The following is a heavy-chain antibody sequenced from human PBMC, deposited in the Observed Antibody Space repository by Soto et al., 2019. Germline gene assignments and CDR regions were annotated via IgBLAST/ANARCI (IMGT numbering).Heavy chain of an antibody. J-gene: IGHJ6*03. D-gene: IGHD2-2*01. CDR2: IYYSGST. V-gene: IGHV4-39*01. CDR3: ARQHGYCRSTSCYDYYYYMDV. CDR1: GGSISSSSYY. Sequence: SETLSLTCTVSGGSISSSSYYWGWIRQPPGKGLEWIGSIYYSGSTYYNPSLKSRVTISVDTSKNQFSLKLSSVTAADTAVYYCARQHGYCRSTSCYDYYYYMDVWGKGTTVTVSS.